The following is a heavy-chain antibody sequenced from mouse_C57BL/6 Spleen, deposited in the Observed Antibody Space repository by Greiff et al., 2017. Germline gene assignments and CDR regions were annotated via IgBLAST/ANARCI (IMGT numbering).Heavy chain of an antibody. CDR3: ARPSGYEGYFGV. V-gene: IGHV1-81*01. CDR2: IYPRSGNT. D-gene: IGHD2-2*01. Sequence: QVQLQQSGAELARPGASVKLSCKASGYTFTSYGISWVKQRTGQGLEWIGEIYPRSGNTYYNEKFKGKATLTADKSSSTAYMELRSLTSEDSAVYFCARPSGYEGYFGVWGPGATVPVPS. J-gene: IGHJ1*01. CDR1: GYTFTSYG.